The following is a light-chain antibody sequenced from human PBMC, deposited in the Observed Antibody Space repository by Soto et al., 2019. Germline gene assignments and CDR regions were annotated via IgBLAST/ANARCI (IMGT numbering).Light chain of an antibody. CDR3: LQDYDYPRT. CDR2: AAS. CDR1: QGIRDE. V-gene: IGKV1-6*01. J-gene: IGKJ1*01. Sequence: AIQMTQSPSSLSASVGYRVTITCRASQGIRDELGWYQQKAGKAPNLLISAASRLQSGVPSRFSARGSGTDFTLTISSLQHEDFATYYCLQDYDYPRTFGQGTKVDIK.